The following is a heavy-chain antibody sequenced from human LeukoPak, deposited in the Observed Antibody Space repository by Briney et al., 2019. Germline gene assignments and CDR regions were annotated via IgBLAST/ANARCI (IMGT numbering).Heavy chain of an antibody. D-gene: IGHD5-12*01. Sequence: ASVKVSCKASGYTFTSYGISWVRQAPGQGLEWLGWISAYNGNTNYAQKLQGRVTMTTDASTSTAYMELRSLRSDDTAVYYCARFSPYGGYRYWGQGTLVTVSS. V-gene: IGHV1-18*01. CDR3: ARFSPYGGYRY. J-gene: IGHJ4*02. CDR1: GYTFTSYG. CDR2: ISAYNGNT.